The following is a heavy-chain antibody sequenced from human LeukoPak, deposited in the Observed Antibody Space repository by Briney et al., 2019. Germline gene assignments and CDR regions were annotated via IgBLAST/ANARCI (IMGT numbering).Heavy chain of an antibody. CDR1: GGSISSFY. CDR2: ISYSGST. J-gene: IGHJ6*02. CDR3: ARLPIVVVPAAVKEGYYYYGMDV. V-gene: IGHV4-59*08. Sequence: SETLSLTYTVSGGSISSFYWSWIRQPPGKGLEWIGYISYSGSTNYNPSLKSRVTISVDTSKNQFSLKLSSVTAADTAVYYCARLPIVVVPAAVKEGYYYYGMDVWGQGTTVTVSS. D-gene: IGHD2-2*01.